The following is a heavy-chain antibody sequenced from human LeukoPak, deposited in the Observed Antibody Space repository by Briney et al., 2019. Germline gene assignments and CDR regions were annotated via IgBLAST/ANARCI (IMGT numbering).Heavy chain of an antibody. CDR1: GGTFSSYA. D-gene: IGHD3-3*01. CDR3: ARADFWSGYQYYYYYGMDV. V-gene: IGHV1-69*13. J-gene: IGHJ6*02. Sequence: SVEVSCKASGGTFSSYAISGVRQAPGQGLEWMGGIIPIFGTANYAQKLQGRVTMTADESTSTAYMELSSLRSEDTAVYYCARADFWSGYQYYYYYGMDVWGQGTPVTVSS. CDR2: IIPIFGTA.